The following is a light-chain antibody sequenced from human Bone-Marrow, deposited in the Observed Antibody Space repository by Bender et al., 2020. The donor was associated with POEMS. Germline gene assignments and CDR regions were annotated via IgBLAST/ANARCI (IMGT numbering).Light chain of an antibody. CDR2: EVT. CDR3: ASYKNTGLA. V-gene: IGLV2-14*01. J-gene: IGLJ2*01. CDR1: RSDVGGYDY. Sequence: QSALTQPASVSGSPGQSITISCTGTRSDVGGYDYVSWHQQHPNKAPKLILYEVTNRPSGVSDRFSGSKSANTASLTISGLQPEDEADYYCASYKNTGLAFGGGTKVTVL.